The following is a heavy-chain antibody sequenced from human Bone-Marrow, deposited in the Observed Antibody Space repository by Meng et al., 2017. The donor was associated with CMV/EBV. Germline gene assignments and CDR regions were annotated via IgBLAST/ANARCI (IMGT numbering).Heavy chain of an antibody. Sequence: GESLKISCAASGFTFSSYEMNWVRQAPGKGLEWVSYISSSGSTIYYADSVKGRFTISRDNAKNSLYLQMNSLRAEDTAVYYCARESYYGGNPSQDLWGQGTLVTVYS. V-gene: IGHV3-48*03. J-gene: IGHJ5*02. CDR3: ARESYYGGNPSQDL. D-gene: IGHD4-23*01. CDR2: ISSSGSTI. CDR1: GFTFSSYE.